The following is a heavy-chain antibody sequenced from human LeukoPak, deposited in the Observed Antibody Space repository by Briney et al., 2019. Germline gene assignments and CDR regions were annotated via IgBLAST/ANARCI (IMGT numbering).Heavy chain of an antibody. CDR2: IYSGGST. Sequence: SGGSLRLSCAASGFTVSSNYMSWVRQAPGKGLEWVSVIYSGGSTYYADSVKGRFTISRDNPKNTLYLQMNSLRAEDTAVYFCAKRGVVIRVILVGFHKEAYYFDSWGQGALVTVSS. CDR3: AKRGVVIRVILVGFHKEAYYFDS. V-gene: IGHV3-53*01. D-gene: IGHD3-22*01. J-gene: IGHJ4*02. CDR1: GFTVSSNY.